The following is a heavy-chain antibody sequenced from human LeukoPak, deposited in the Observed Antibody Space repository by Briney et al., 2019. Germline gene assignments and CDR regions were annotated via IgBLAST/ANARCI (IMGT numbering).Heavy chain of an antibody. J-gene: IGHJ3*02. Sequence: SETLSLTCTVSGGSISNYYWSWIRKPAREGLEWIGRIYSSGSTNYNPSLKSRVTMSVDTSKNQFSLKLSSVTAADTAMYYCARRHGAAAGDAFDIWGQGTMVTVSS. D-gene: IGHD6-13*01. V-gene: IGHV4-4*07. CDR1: GGSISNYY. CDR3: ARRHGAAAGDAFDI. CDR2: IYSSGST.